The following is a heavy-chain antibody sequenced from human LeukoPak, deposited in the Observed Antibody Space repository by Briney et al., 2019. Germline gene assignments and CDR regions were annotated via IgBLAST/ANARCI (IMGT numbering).Heavy chain of an antibody. J-gene: IGHJ3*02. CDR2: MNPNSGNT. V-gene: IGHV1-8*02. Sequence: GASVKVSCKASGYTFTSYDINWARQAPGQGLGWMGWMNPNSGNTGYAQKFQGRVTMTRDTSISTAYMELSRLRSDDTAVYYCARGGRVVPNDAFDIWGQGTMVTVSS. D-gene: IGHD2-2*01. CDR1: GYTFTSYD. CDR3: ARGGRVVPNDAFDI.